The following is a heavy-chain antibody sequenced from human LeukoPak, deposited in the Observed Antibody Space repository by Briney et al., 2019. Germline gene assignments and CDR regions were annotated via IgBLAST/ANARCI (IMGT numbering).Heavy chain of an antibody. CDR2: ISGPAGSW. V-gene: IGHV3-23*01. Sequence: GGSLKLSCAASGFTFSSYAMSWVRQAPGKGLEWVSAISGPAGSWDYADSVKGRFTISRDNSKNTLFLQMNSLRAEDTAIYYCAKKVGLVSAPLYYFDVWGQGTLVTVSS. CDR1: GFTFSSYA. J-gene: IGHJ4*02. D-gene: IGHD5/OR15-5a*01. CDR3: AKKVGLVSAPLYYFDV.